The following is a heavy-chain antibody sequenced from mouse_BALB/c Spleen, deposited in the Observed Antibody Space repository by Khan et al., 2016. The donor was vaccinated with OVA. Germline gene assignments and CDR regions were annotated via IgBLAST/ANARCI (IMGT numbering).Heavy chain of an antibody. CDR1: GYTFTTYW. CDR2: INPSTGYT. J-gene: IGHJ3*01. V-gene: IGHV1-7*01. Sequence: VQLQQSGAELAKPGASVKMSCTASGYTFTTYWMHWIKQGPGQGLEWIGYINPSTGYTEYNQNFKDKATLTADESSSTAYMHLNSLTSEDSAVYYWARRGLYGIFPYWGQGTLVTVSA. D-gene: IGHD2-10*02. CDR3: ARRGLYGIFPY.